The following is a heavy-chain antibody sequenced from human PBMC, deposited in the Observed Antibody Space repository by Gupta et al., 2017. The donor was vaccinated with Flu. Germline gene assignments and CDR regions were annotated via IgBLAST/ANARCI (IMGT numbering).Heavy chain of an antibody. J-gene: IGHJ4*02. D-gene: IGHD6-6*01. CDR2: INHNGGDK. Sequence: SFYWMPWVRQSPGKGLEWVANINHNGGDKNYVDSVKGRFTISRDNAKNSLYLEMNSVRAEDTAVYYCAKYGVRGSSGRFACWGQGTLVTVSA. CDR3: AKYGVRGSSGRFAC. CDR1: SFYW. V-gene: IGHV3-7*01.